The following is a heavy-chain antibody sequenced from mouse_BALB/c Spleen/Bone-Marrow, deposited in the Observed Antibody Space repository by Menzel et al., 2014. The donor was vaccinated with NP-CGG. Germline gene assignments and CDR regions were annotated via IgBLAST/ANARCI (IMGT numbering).Heavy chain of an antibody. D-gene: IGHD2-4*01. CDR1: GYTFTSYW. J-gene: IGHJ4*01. Sequence: LQQSGSELVRPGASVKLSCKASGYTFTSYWMHWVKQRPGQGLEWIGNIYPGSGSTNYDEKFKNKATLTVDTSSSAAYMQLGSLTSEDSAVYYCTRGDYPYFPMDYWGQGTSVTVSS. V-gene: IGHV1S22*01. CDR2: IYPGSGST. CDR3: TRGDYPYFPMDY.